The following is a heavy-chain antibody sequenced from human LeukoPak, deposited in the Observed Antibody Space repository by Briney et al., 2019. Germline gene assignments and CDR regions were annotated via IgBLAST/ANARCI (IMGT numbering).Heavy chain of an antibody. CDR1: GFTFSSYG. V-gene: IGHV3-30*18. J-gene: IGHJ4*02. CDR3: ANLMRSYYDY. Sequence: GGSLRLSCAASGFTFSSYGMHWVRQAPGKGLEWVAVISYDGSNKHYADSVKGRFTISRDNSKNTLYLQMNSLRAEDTAVYYCANLMRSYYDYWGQGTLVTVSS. CDR2: ISYDGSNK.